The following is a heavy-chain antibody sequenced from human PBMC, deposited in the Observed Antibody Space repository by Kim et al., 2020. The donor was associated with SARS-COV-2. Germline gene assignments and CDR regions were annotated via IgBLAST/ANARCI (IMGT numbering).Heavy chain of an antibody. CDR2: IYSGGST. D-gene: IGHD7-27*01. V-gene: IGHV3-66*01. J-gene: IGHJ6*02. CDR3: ARDLGWGYYYGMDV. CDR1: GLTVSNNY. Sequence: GGSLRLSCAASGLTVSNNYMSWVRQAPGKGLEWASVIYSGGSTYYADSVKGRFTISRDNSKNTLYLQMNSLRVEDTAVYYCARDLGWGYYYGMDVWGQWTTVTVSS.